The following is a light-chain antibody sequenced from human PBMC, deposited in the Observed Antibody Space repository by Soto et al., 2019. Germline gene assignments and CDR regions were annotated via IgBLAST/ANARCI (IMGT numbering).Light chain of an antibody. J-gene: IGLJ2*01. Sequence: QSALTQPASVSGSPGQSITISCTGTSSDVGGYNYVSWYQQHPGKAPKLMIYEVSNRPLGVSNRFSGSKSGNTASLTISGLQAEDEADYYCTSYTGSSTFRVVFGGGTKLTVL. V-gene: IGLV2-14*01. CDR2: EVS. CDR3: TSYTGSSTFRVV. CDR1: SSDVGGYNY.